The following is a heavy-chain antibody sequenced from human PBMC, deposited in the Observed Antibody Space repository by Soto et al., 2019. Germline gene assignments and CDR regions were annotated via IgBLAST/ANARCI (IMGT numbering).Heavy chain of an antibody. V-gene: IGHV4-59*01. CDR2: IYYSGST. Sequence: PSEALSLTCTVSGCSISSYYWSWIRQPPWKGLEWIGYIYYSGSTNYNPSLKSRVTISVDTSKNQFSLKLSSVTAADTAVYYCATLLDYGSGSYYPFDYWGQGTLVTVSS. CDR1: GCSISSYY. J-gene: IGHJ4*02. CDR3: ATLLDYGSGSYYPFDY. D-gene: IGHD3-10*01.